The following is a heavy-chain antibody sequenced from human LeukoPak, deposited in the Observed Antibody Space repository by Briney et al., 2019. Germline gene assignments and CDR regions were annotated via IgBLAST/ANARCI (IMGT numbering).Heavy chain of an antibody. CDR1: GFTVSSNS. V-gene: IGHV3-53*01. CDR2: IYSDNT. J-gene: IGHJ4*02. D-gene: IGHD4-23*01. Sequence: GGSLRLSCTVSGFTVSSNSMSWVRQAPGKGLEWVSFIYSDNTHYSDSVKGRFTISRDNAKNSLYLHMNSLRAEDTAVYYCARDYGGSSPFDYWGQGTLVTVSS. CDR3: ARDYGGSSPFDY.